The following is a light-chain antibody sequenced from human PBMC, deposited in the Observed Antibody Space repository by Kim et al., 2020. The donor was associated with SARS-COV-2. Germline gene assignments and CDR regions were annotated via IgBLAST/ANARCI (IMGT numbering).Light chain of an antibody. V-gene: IGKV3-20*01. CDR2: GAS. CDR3: QQYARTPLT. CDR1: QSVNNSY. J-gene: IGKJ4*01. Sequence: PGEGATLSCRASQSVNNSYLAWYQQKPGQAPRLLIYGASIRATGIPDRFSGRGSGTDFTLTISRVEPEDFAVYYCQQYARTPLTFGGGTKVDIK.